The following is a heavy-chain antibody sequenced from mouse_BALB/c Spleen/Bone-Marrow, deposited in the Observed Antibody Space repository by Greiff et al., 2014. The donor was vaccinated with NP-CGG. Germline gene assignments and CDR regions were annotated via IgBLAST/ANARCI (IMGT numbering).Heavy chain of an antibody. V-gene: IGHV1S56*01. CDR1: GYTFTSYY. Sequence: QVQLQQSGPELVKPGASVTISCKASGYTFTSYYIHWVKQRPGQGLEWIGWIYPGNVNTKYNEKFKGKATLTADKSSSTAYMQLSSLTSEDSAVYFCARDYYGSSSFAYWGQGTLVTVSA. CDR3: ARDYYGSSSFAY. J-gene: IGHJ3*01. D-gene: IGHD1-1*01. CDR2: IYPGNVNT.